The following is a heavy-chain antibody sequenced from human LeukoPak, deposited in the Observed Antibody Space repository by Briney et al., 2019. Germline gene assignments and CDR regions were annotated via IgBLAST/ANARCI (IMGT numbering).Heavy chain of an antibody. CDR3: AREGYYDISD. J-gene: IGHJ4*02. V-gene: IGHV3-9*01. CDR2: ISWNSGSI. Sequence: SGGSLRLSCAASGFTFDDYAMHWVRQAPGKGLEWVSGISWNSGSIVYADSVKGRFTIYRENAKNTVYLQMNSLRAEDTAVYYCAREGYYDISDWGQGTLVTVSS. CDR1: GFTFDDYA. D-gene: IGHD3-9*01.